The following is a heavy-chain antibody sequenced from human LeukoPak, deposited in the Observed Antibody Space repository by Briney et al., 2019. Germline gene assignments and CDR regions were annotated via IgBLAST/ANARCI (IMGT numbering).Heavy chain of an antibody. J-gene: IGHJ4*02. CDR3: ASASPNCSGGSCYLAPFDY. CDR1: GGSFSGYY. CDR2: INHSGST. D-gene: IGHD2-15*01. V-gene: IGHV4-34*01. Sequence: PSETLSLTCAVYGGSFSGYYWSWIRQPPGKGLEWIGEINHSGSTNYNPSLKSRVTISVDTPKNQFSLKLSSVTAADTAVYYCASASPNCSGGSCYLAPFDYWGQGTLVTVSS.